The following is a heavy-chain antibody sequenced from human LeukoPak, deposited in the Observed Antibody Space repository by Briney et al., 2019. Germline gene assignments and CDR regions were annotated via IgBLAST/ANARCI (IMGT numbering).Heavy chain of an antibody. J-gene: IGHJ6*03. CDR1: GFTFSSYG. Sequence: GGSLRLSCAASGFTFSSYGMHWVRQAPGKGLEWVAFIRYDGSNKNYADSVKGRFTMSRDNSKNTLYLQMNSLRAEDTAVYYCAKEEEYDSSTNYMDVWGKGTTVTVSS. CDR3: AKEEEYDSSTNYMDV. CDR2: IRYDGSNK. V-gene: IGHV3-30*02. D-gene: IGHD3-22*01.